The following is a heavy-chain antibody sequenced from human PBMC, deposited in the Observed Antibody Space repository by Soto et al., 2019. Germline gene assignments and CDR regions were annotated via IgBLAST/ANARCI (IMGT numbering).Heavy chain of an antibody. CDR2: IIPIFGTA. J-gene: IGHJ6*02. V-gene: IGHV1-69*06. Sequence: GASVKVSCTASGGTFSSYAISRVRQAPGQGLEWMGGIIPIFGTANYAQKLQGRVTITADKSTSTAYMELSSLRSEDTAVYYCARGLVVAATPYYYYGMDVWGQGTTVTVSS. D-gene: IGHD2-15*01. CDR1: GGTFSSYA. CDR3: ARGLVVAATPYYYYGMDV.